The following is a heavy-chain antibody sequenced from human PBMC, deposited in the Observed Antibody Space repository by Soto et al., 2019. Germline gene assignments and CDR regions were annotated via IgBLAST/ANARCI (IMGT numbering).Heavy chain of an antibody. CDR2: IYYSGST. D-gene: IGHD5-12*01. J-gene: IGHJ3*02. CDR3: ARGGRDGYVGDTFDI. V-gene: IGHV4-59*01. Sequence: PSETLSLTCTVSGGSISSYHWSWIRQPPGKGLEWIGNIYYSGSTNYNPSLKSRVTISVDTSRNQFALKLNSVTAADTAVYYCARGGRDGYVGDTFDIWGQGTMVTVSS. CDR1: GGSISSYH.